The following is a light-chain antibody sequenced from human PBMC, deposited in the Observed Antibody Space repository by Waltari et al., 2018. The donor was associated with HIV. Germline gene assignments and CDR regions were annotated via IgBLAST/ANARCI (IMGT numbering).Light chain of an antibody. CDR3: AVWDDSLRGGV. V-gene: IGLV1-47*01. CDR1: SSHTGDFS. Sequence: QSVLTQPLSASGTPGQRVTISCSGSSSHTGDFSVSWYQHLPGAAPKLLIYANNPRPSGVPDRFSGSRSGTSASLAISGLRSEDEAVYSRAVWDDSLRGGVFGGGTKLTVL. CDR2: ANN. J-gene: IGLJ3*02.